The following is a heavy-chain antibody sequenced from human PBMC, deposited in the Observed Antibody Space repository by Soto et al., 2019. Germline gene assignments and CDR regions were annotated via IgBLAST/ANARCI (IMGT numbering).Heavy chain of an antibody. Sequence: QLQLQESGPGLVKPSETLSLTCTVSGGSISSSSYYWGWLRQPPGKGLEWIGSIYYSGWTYYNPSLKSRVTISVDTSKNQFSLKLSSVTAADTAVYYCVAMTFGGVIESFNWGQGTLVTVSS. J-gene: IGHJ4*02. CDR1: GGSISSSSYY. V-gene: IGHV4-39*01. CDR2: IYYSGWT. D-gene: IGHD3-16*02. CDR3: VAMTFGGVIESFN.